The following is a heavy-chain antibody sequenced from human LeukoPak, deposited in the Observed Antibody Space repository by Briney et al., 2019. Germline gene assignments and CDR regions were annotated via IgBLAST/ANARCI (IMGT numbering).Heavy chain of an antibody. J-gene: IGHJ1*01. V-gene: IGHV3-9*01. D-gene: IGHD2-2*01. CDR3: ARDRYCSSTSCRTSMSYFQH. Sequence: GGSLRLSCAASGFTFDDYAMHCVPEAPGEGLEWVSGICWNSGSIGYADSVKRRFTISRDNAKNSLYLQMNSLRAEDTAVYYCARDRYCSSTSCRTSMSYFQHWGQGTLVTVSS. CDR1: GFTFDDYA. CDR2: ICWNSGSI.